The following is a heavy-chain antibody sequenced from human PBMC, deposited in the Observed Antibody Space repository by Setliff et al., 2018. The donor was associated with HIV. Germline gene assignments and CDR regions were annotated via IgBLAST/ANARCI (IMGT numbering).Heavy chain of an antibody. V-gene: IGHV4-61*09. J-gene: IGHJ3*01. D-gene: IGHD3-22*01. CDR1: GDSMTSGSFY. Sequence: KASETLSLTCTVSGDSMTSGSFYWSWVRQPAGKGLEWVGYIYSSGRTNYNPSLKSRVTMSVDTSKNQFSLKLNSVTATDTALYYCARAKFYYDSSGFFPLPAAFDFWGQGTMVTVSS. CDR2: IYSSGRT. CDR3: ARAKFYYDSSGFFPLPAAFDF.